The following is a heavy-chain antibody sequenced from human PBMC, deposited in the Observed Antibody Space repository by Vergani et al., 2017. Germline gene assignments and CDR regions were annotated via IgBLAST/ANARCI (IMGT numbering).Heavy chain of an antibody. CDR3: AKDLWVYYDSSGQGDY. V-gene: IGHV3-23*04. CDR2: ISGSGGST. D-gene: IGHD3-22*01. Sequence: EVQLVESGGGLVQPGGSLRLSCAASGFTFSSYAMSWVRQAPGKGLEWVSAISGSGGSTYYADSVKGRFTISRDNSKNTLYLQMNSLRAEDTAVYYCAKDLWVYYDSSGQGDYWGQGTLVTVSS. J-gene: IGHJ4*02. CDR1: GFTFSSYA.